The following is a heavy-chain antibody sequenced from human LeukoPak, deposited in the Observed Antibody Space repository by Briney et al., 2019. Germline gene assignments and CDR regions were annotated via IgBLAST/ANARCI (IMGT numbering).Heavy chain of an antibody. J-gene: IGHJ2*01. CDR2: IKQDGSEK. Sequence: GGSLRLSCAASGFLFNNYWMSWVRQAPGKGLEWVANIKQDGSEKYYVDSVKGRFTISRDNAKNSLYLQMNSLRAEDTAVYYCARDKSIAARPEWYFDLWGRGTLVTVSS. D-gene: IGHD6-6*01. V-gene: IGHV3-7*01. CDR3: ARDKSIAARPEWYFDL. CDR1: GFLFNNYW.